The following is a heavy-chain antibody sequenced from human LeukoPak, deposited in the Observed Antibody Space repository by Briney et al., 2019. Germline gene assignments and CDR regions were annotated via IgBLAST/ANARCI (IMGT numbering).Heavy chain of an antibody. V-gene: IGHV1-2*02. CDR3: AREETTVTGHFYYYYMDV. CDR1: GYTFTGYY. Sequence: ASVKVSCKASGYTFTGYYMHWVRQAPGQGLEWMGWINPNSGGTNYAQKFQGRVTMTRDTSISTAYMELSRLRSDDTAVYYCAREETTVTGHFYYYYMDVWGKGTTVTISS. D-gene: IGHD4-17*01. J-gene: IGHJ6*03. CDR2: INPNSGGT.